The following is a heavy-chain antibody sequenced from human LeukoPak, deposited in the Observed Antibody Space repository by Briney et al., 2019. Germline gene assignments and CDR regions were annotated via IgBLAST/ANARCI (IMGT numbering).Heavy chain of an antibody. CDR3: AKDPGGYFDY. J-gene: IGHJ4*02. D-gene: IGHD3-16*01. CDR1: GFTFSSYG. CDR2: IWYDGSNK. V-gene: IGHV3-33*06. Sequence: GGSLRLSCAASGFTFSSYGMHWVRQAPGKGLEWVAGIWYDGSNKYYADSVKGRFTISRDNSKNTLYLQMNSLRAEDTAVYYCAKDPGGYFDYWGQGTLVTVSS.